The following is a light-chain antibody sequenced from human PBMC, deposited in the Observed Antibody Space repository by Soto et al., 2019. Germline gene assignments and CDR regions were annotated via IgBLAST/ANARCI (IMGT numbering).Light chain of an antibody. V-gene: IGKV3-20*01. Sequence: EIVLTQSPGTLSLSPGERATLSCRASQSVRNNYLAWYQQKPGQAPRLLIYAASGRATGIPDRFSGSGSGTGFTPTISRLEPEDFAGYHCQQYGSSPWTFGQETKVEIK. CDR2: AAS. CDR3: QQYGSSPWT. J-gene: IGKJ1*01. CDR1: QSVRNNY.